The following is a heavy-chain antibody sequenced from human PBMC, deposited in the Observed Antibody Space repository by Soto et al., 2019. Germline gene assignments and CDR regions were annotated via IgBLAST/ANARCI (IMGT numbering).Heavy chain of an antibody. Sequence: EVQLVESGGNLVQPGGSLRLSCAASGFRFSIYSMNWVRQAQGKGLEWSAYITSDTTTIKYADSVKGRFTISRDNDKNLVYLHMNSLRDEDTAVYYCARSVEGHFDYWGQGTVVTVSA. J-gene: IGHJ4*02. V-gene: IGHV3-48*02. D-gene: IGHD6-19*01. CDR3: ARSVEGHFDY. CDR1: GFRFSIYS. CDR2: ITSDTTTI.